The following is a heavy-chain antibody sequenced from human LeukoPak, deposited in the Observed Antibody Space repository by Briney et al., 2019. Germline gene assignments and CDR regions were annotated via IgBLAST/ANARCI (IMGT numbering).Heavy chain of an antibody. V-gene: IGHV3-7*01. CDR1: GFTFSTYW. J-gene: IGHJ4*02. CDR3: LGYAIKYYFDY. D-gene: IGHD2-2*01. Sequence: GGSLRLSCAASGFTFSTYWMTWVRQAPGKGLEWVANIKEDRSEKYYVDSVKGRFTVSRDNAKNSLYLQMNSLRVEDTAVYYCLGYAIKYYFDYWGQGTLVTVSS. CDR2: IKEDRSEK.